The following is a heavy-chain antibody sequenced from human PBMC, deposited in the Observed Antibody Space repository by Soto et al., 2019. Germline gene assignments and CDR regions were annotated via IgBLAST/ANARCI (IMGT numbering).Heavy chain of an antibody. CDR3: AGLGYCSGGSCYSQQGTFYYYGMDV. J-gene: IGHJ6*02. CDR2: INHSGST. Sequence: NPSETLSLTCAVYGGSFSGYYWSWIRQPPGKGLEWIGEINHSGSTNYNPSLKSRVTISVDTSKNQFSLKLSSVTAADTAVYYCAGLGYCSGGSCYSQQGTFYYYGMDVWGQGTTVTVSS. CDR1: GGSFSGYY. D-gene: IGHD2-15*01. V-gene: IGHV4-34*01.